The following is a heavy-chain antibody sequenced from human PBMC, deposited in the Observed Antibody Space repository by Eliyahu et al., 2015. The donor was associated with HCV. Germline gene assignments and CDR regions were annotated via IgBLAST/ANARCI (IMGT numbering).Heavy chain of an antibody. V-gene: IGHV1-46*01. CDR3: AREPIVVTHAGAFDV. D-gene: IGHD2-21*02. CDR2: FHSTDDST. Sequence: QVQLVQSGAEVKKPGASVKISCRTSGFSFTRFFIHWVRQAPGQTFEWMGAFHSTDDSTDYAQRFQGRITLTRDTPRTTVYMELSSLRSDDTAIYYCAREPIVVTHAGAFDVWGQGTTVTVS. CDR1: GFSFTRFF. J-gene: IGHJ3*01.